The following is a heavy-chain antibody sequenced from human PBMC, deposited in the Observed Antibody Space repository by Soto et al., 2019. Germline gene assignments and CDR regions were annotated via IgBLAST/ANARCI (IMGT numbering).Heavy chain of an antibody. CDR2: ISSSGSTI. Sequence: EVQLVESGGGLVQPGGSLRLSCAASGFTFSSYEMNWVRQAAGKGLEWVSYISSSGSTIYYADSVKGRFTISRDNSKNTLYLQMNSLRAEDTAVYYCAKDDGYSYGDPFDYWGQGTLVTVSS. CDR1: GFTFSSYE. V-gene: IGHV3-48*03. D-gene: IGHD5-18*01. CDR3: AKDDGYSYGDPFDY. J-gene: IGHJ4*02.